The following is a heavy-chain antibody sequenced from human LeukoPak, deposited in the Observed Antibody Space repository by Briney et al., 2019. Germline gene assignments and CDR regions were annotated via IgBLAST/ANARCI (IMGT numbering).Heavy chain of an antibody. V-gene: IGHV1-46*01. CDR2: INPSGGST. Sequence: ASVKVSCKASGYTFTSYYMHWVRQAPGQGLEWMGLINPSGGSTSYAQKFQGRVTMTRDTSTSTVYMELSSLRSEDTAVYYCARDPDYYDSSGHNDAFDIWGQGTMVTVSS. CDR1: GYTFTSYY. J-gene: IGHJ3*02. CDR3: ARDPDYYDSSGHNDAFDI. D-gene: IGHD3-22*01.